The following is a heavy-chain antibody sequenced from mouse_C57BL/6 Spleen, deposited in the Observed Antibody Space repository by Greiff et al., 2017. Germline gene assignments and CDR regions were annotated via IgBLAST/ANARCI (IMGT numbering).Heavy chain of an antibody. CDR1: GYTFTDYY. CDR2: INPNNGGT. D-gene: IGHD1-1*01. J-gene: IGHJ2*01. Sequence: VQLQQSGPELVKPGASVKISCKASGYTFTDYYMNWVKQSHGKSLEWIGDINPNNGGTSYNQKFKGTATLTVDKSSSTAYMELRSLTSEDSAVYYGGRELYYYGSSYYFDDWGQGTTLTVSS. V-gene: IGHV1-26*01. CDR3: GRELYYYGSSYYFDD.